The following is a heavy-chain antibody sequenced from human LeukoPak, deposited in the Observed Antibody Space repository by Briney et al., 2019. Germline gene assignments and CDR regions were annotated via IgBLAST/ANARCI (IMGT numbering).Heavy chain of an antibody. CDR3: AGRSGSYSA. D-gene: IGHD1-26*01. J-gene: IGHJ5*02. V-gene: IGHV4-34*01. CDR2: IYYRGST. Sequence: PSETLSLTCAVYGGSFSGYYWSWIRQPPGKGLEWIGSIYYRGSTYYNPSLQSRVTTYVDTSKNQFSLRLSSVTAADTAVYYCAGRSGSYSAWGQGALVTVSS. CDR1: GGSFSGYY.